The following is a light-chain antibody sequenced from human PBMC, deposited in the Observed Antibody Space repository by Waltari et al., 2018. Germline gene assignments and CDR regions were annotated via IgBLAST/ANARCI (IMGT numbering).Light chain of an antibody. CDR2: NTN. V-gene: IGLV1-44*01. CDR3: SSWDDSLNGPA. CDR1: RSNIGNNS. Sequence: QSVLTQPPSASGTPGQRVTISCSGSRSNIGNNSVNWYQQLPRTAPKLLMYNTNQRPAGVPARVAGCRSGTSAYLAIVVLQSEDEGDYYCSSWDDSLNGPAFGGGTKVTVL. J-gene: IGLJ3*02.